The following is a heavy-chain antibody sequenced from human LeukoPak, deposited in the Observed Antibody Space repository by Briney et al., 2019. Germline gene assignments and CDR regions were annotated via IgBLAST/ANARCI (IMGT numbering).Heavy chain of an antibody. Sequence: ASVKVSCKASGYTFTSYGISWVRQAPGQGLEWMGWISAYNGNTNYAQTLPGRVTMTTATSTSTAYMELRSLRSADTCVYECARDRVIGFGELPYHWGQGTLVTVSS. D-gene: IGHD3-10*01. J-gene: IGHJ5*02. CDR3: ARDRVIGFGELPYH. CDR2: ISAYNGNT. V-gene: IGHV1-18*01. CDR1: GYTFTSYG.